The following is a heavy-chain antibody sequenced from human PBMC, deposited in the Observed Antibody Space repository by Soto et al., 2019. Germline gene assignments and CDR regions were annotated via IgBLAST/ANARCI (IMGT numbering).Heavy chain of an antibody. J-gene: IGHJ6*02. D-gene: IGHD3-10*01. CDR3: AREGPYYYASRMDV. V-gene: IGHV3-53*04. CDR1: GIPVSSNY. CDR2: LHSGGDT. Sequence: EVQLVESGGGLVQPGGSLRLSCAASGIPVSSNYMTWVRQAPGKGLEWVSVLHSGGDTYYANSVKGRFTISRHDSTNTLFLQMNSLTPEDTAVYYCAREGPYYYASRMDVWGQGTTVTVSS.